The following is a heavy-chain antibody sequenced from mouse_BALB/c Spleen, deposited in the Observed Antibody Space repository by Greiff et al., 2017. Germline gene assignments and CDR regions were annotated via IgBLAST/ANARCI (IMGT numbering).Heavy chain of an antibody. Sequence: EVKLVESGGGLVQPGGSLRLSCATSGFTFTDYYMSWVRQPPGKALEWLGFIRNKANGYTTEYSASVKGRFTISRDNSQSILYLQMNTLRAEDSATYYCARDRSTMGAWFAYWGQGTLVTVSA. CDR3: ARDRSTMGAWFAY. J-gene: IGHJ3*01. D-gene: IGHD2-1*01. V-gene: IGHV7-3*02. CDR1: GFTFTDYY. CDR2: IRNKANGYTT.